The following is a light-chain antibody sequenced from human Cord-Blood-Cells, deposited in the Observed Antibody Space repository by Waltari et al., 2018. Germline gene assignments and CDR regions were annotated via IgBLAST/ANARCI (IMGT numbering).Light chain of an antibody. CDR2: GAS. CDR1: QSVSSSY. CDR3: QQYGSSPWT. Sequence: EIVLTQSPGTLSLSPGERATLSCRASQSVSSSYLAWYQQKPGQAPRLLIYGASSRATGIPDRVSGSWSGTDFTLTISRLEPEDFAVYYCQQYGSSPWTFGQGTKVEIK. J-gene: IGKJ1*01. V-gene: IGKV3-20*01.